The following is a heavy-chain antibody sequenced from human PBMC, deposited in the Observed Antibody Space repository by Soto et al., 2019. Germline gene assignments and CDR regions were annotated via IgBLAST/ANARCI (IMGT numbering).Heavy chain of an antibody. J-gene: IGHJ6*01. CDR2: IRSRSSTM. CDR3: ARERSSLSTEIDV. V-gene: IGHV3-48*02. D-gene: IGHD2-15*01. CDR1: GFSFSNYI. Sequence: GGSLRLSCVASGFSFSNYIMNWVRQASGKGLEWISYIRSRSSTMYYADSVKVRFTISRANAKNSLYLEMNSLRDEDSAVYYCARERSSLSTEIDVWGPGTTVTVSS.